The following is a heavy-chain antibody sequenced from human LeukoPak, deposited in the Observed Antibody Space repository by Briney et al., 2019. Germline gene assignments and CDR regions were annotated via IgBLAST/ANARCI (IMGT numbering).Heavy chain of an antibody. J-gene: IGHJ4*02. CDR1: GFTFSNAW. D-gene: IGHD6-13*01. Sequence: PGGSLRLSCAASGFTFSNAWMHWVRQAPGKGLVWVSRINSDGSSTSYADSVKGRFTISRDNAKNTLCLQMNSLRAEDTAVYYCARSLAAAGTGLDYWGQGTLVTVSS. CDR2: INSDGSST. CDR3: ARSLAAAGTGLDY. V-gene: IGHV3-74*01.